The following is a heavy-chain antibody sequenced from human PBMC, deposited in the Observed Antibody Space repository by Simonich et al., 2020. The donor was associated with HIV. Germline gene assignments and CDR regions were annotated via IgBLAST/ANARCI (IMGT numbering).Heavy chain of an antibody. CDR1: GYNFPNYW. Sequence: EVQLVQSGAAVKKPGESLKISCKGSGYNFPNYWIGWVRQMPGKGLEWMGICYPGDADTKYSPSFQGQVTISADKSISTAYLQWSSLKASDTAMYYCVRRMAGTDAFDIWGQGTMVTVSS. D-gene: IGHD6-19*01. V-gene: IGHV5-51*03. CDR2: CYPGDADT. J-gene: IGHJ3*02. CDR3: VRRMAGTDAFDI.